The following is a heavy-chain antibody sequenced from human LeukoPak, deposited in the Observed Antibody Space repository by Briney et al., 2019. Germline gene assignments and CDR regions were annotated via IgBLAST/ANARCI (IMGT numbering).Heavy chain of an antibody. CDR3: ARVLGTAMVFRWDY. V-gene: IGHV1-2*02. D-gene: IGHD5-18*01. J-gene: IGHJ4*02. CDR1: GYTFTGYY. Sequence: WASVKVSCKASGYTFTGYYMHWVRQAPGQGLEWMGWINPNSGGTNYAQKFQGRVTMTRDTSISTAYMELSRLRSDDTAVYYCARVLGTAMVFRWDYWGQGTLVTVSS. CDR2: INPNSGGT.